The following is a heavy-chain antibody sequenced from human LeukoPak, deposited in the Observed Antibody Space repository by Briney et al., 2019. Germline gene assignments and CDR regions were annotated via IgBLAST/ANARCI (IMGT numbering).Heavy chain of an antibody. CDR3: AKAAGYSSGWPTDAFDI. CDR1: GFTFSSYA. V-gene: IGHV3-23*01. J-gene: IGHJ3*02. CDR2: ISGSGGST. D-gene: IGHD6-19*01. Sequence: QPGGSLRLSCAASGFTFSSYAMSWVRQAPGKGLEWVSAISGSGGSTYYADSVKGRFTISRDNSKNTLYLQMNSLRAEDTAVYYCAKAAGYSSGWPTDAFDIWGQGTMVTVSS.